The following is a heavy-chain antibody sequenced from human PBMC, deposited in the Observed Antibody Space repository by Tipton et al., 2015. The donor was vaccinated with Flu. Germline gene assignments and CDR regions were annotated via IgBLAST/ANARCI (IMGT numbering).Heavy chain of an antibody. CDR3: ARRGYGSYAPIDY. J-gene: IGHJ4*02. CDR2: TSNTGST. D-gene: IGHD3-10*01. V-gene: IGHV4-31*03. Sequence: TLSLTCTVSGGSISTGDYYWIWIRQHPGEGLEWIVYTSNTGSTFYNPPLKSRVTTSLDTSKNQFSLKVSSVTAADMAVYYCARRGYGSYAPIDYWGQGTLVSVSS. CDR1: GGSISTGDYY.